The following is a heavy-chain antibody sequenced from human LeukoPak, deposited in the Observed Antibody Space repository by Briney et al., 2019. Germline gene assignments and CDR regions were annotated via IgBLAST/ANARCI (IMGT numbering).Heavy chain of an antibody. CDR2: ISYDGSNE. D-gene: IGHD1-26*01. Sequence: GGSLRLSCAASGFTFRSHGMHWVRQAPGKGLEWVAVISYDGSNEYYADPVKGRFTISRDNSKNTLYLQMNSLRAEDTAVYYCARDLGGSYHNYFDYWGQGTLVTVSS. V-gene: IGHV3-30*03. CDR1: GFTFRSHG. CDR3: ARDLGGSYHNYFDY. J-gene: IGHJ4*02.